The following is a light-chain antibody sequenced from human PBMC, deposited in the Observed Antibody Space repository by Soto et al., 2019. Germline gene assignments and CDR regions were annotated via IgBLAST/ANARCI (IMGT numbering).Light chain of an antibody. V-gene: IGKV4-1*01. Sequence: DIVMTQSPDSLPVSLGERATINCKPSQSLLHTSNNKNYLAWYQQKPGQPPKLLIYWASTRESGVPDRFSGSGSGTDFTLTISSLQSEDVAIYYCQQYYDTPWTFGQGTKVEIK. J-gene: IGKJ1*01. CDR3: QQYYDTPWT. CDR2: WAS. CDR1: QSLLHTSNNKNY.